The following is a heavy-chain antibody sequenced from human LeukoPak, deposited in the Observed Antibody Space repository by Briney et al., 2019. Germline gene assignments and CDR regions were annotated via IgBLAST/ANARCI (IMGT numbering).Heavy chain of an antibody. Sequence: SQTLCLTCTVSGGSISSGSYYWSWIRQPAGKGLEWIGRIYTSGSTNYNPSLKSRVTISVDTSKNQFSLKLSSVTAADTAVYYCARGDCSSTSCYALGGFDPWGQGTVVTVSS. CDR3: ARGDCSSTSCYALGGFDP. J-gene: IGHJ5*02. V-gene: IGHV4-61*02. D-gene: IGHD2-2*01. CDR1: GGSISSGSYY. CDR2: IYTSGST.